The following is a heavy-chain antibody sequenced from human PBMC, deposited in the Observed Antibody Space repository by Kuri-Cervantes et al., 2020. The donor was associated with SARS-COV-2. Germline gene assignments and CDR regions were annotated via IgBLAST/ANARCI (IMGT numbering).Heavy chain of an antibody. CDR1: GGSISSYY. J-gene: IGHJ6*02. D-gene: IGHD2-21*02. V-gene: IGHV4-59*01. CDR2: IYYSGST. Sequence: SETLSLTCTVSGGSISSYYWSWIRQPAGKGLEWIGYIYYSGSTNYNPSLKSRVTISVDTSKNQFSLKLSSVTAADTAVYYCARASVVVTAIRYYYYGMDVWGQGTTVTVSS. CDR3: ARASVVVTAIRYYYYGMDV.